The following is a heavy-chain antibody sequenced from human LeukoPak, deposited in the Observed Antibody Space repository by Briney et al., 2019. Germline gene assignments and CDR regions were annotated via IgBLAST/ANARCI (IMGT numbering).Heavy chain of an antibody. Sequence: QSGGSLRLSCAASGFTFSSDAMSWVRQAPGKGLEWVSAISGSGGSTYYADSVKGRFTISRDNSKNTLYLQMNSLRAEDSAVYYCAKFGGYSSSWFDYWGQGTLVTVSS. J-gene: IGHJ4*02. CDR2: ISGSGGST. V-gene: IGHV3-23*01. CDR1: GFTFSSDA. D-gene: IGHD6-13*01. CDR3: AKFGGYSSSWFDY.